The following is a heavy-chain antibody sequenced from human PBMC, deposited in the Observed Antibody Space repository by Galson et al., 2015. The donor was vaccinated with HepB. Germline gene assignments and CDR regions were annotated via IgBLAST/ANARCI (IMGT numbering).Heavy chain of an antibody. CDR1: GYTFGDSG. V-gene: IGHV1-18*01. J-gene: IGHJ4*02. CDR2: ISPYNANT. Sequence: SVKVSCKASGYTFGDSGIIWVRQAPGQGLEWMGWISPYNANTNYAQKFRGRVTLTTVTSTTTAYMELRSLRSDDTAIYYCAREGSYCIGDACYYYFDYWGQGFLVTVSS. D-gene: IGHD2-15*01. CDR3: AREGSYCIGDACYYYFDY.